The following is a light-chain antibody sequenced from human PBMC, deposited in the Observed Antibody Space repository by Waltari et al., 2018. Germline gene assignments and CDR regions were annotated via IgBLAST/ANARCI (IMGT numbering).Light chain of an antibody. J-gene: IGLJ2*01. CDR2: GKN. CDR1: SLRKDY. CDR3: SARDTSDDHLVV. V-gene: IGLV3-19*01. Sequence: SSELTQDPAVSVALGQPVRITCQGDSLRKDYAGWDPQKPGQAPTLIIYGKNNRPSGIPERFSSSNSGNTASLTVSGAQPEDDAEYYCSARDTSDDHLVVFGGGTRLTVL.